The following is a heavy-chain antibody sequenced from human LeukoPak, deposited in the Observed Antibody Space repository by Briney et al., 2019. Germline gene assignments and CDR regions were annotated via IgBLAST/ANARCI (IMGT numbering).Heavy chain of an antibody. Sequence: ASVKVSCKVSGYTLTELFMHWVRQAPGKGLEWMRGFDPEDGETIYAQKSQGRVTMTEDTSTDTAYMELSSLRSEDTAVYFCTRSAATAFDYWGQGTLVTVSS. D-gene: IGHD2-15*01. V-gene: IGHV1-24*01. CDR2: FDPEDGET. CDR1: GYTLTELF. CDR3: TRSAATAFDY. J-gene: IGHJ4*02.